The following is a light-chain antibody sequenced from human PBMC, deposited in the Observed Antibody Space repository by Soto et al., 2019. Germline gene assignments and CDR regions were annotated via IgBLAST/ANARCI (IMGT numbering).Light chain of an antibody. CDR1: QSVSTN. V-gene: IGKV3-15*01. J-gene: IGKJ1*01. CDR3: QQYNNWPPGT. CDR2: GAS. Sequence: EIVMTQSPATLSVSPGERATLSCRASQSVSTNLAWYQQRPGQAPRLLIYGASTRATSIPGRFSGSGSGTEFTLTISSLRSEDFAVYYCQQYNNWPPGTFGQGTKVDIK.